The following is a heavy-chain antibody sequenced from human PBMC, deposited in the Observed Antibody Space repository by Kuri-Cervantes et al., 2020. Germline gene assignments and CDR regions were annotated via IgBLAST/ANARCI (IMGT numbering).Heavy chain of an antibody. Sequence: ASVKVSCKASGYTFTSYYMHWVRQAPGQGLEWMGIINPNSGNTGYAQKFQGRVTMTRNTSISTAYMELSSLRSEDTAVYYCARIHYYYYGMDVWGQGTTVTVSS. J-gene: IGHJ6*02. CDR2: INPNSGNT. CDR1: GYTFTSYY. CDR3: ARIHYYYYGMDV. V-gene: IGHV1-8*02.